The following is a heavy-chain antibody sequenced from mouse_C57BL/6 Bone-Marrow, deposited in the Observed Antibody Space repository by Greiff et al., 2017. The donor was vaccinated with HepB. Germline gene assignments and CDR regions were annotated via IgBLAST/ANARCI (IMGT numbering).Heavy chain of an antibody. J-gene: IGHJ1*03. V-gene: IGHV5-4*01. CDR3: ARDRPIYYYPYWYFDV. Sequence: EVQGVESGGALVKPGGSLKLSCAASGFTFSSYAMSWVRQTPEKRLEWVATISDGGSYTYYPDNVKGRFTISRDNAKNNLYLQMSHLKSEDTAMYYCARDRPIYYYPYWYFDVWGTGTTVTVSS. D-gene: IGHD1-1*01. CDR1: GFTFSSYA. CDR2: ISDGGSYT.